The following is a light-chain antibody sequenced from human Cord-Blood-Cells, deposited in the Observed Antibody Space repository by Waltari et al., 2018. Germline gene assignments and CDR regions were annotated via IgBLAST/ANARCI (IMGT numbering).Light chain of an antibody. J-gene: IGLJ2*01. Sequence: SYVLTQPPSVSVAPGKTARITCGGNNIGSKSVHWYQQKPGQAPVLVVYDDRDRPSGIPGGFAGSNSGNTATLTISRVEAGDEADYYCQVWDSSSDHPVVFGGGTKLTVL. CDR2: DDR. CDR3: QVWDSSSDHPVV. CDR1: NIGSKS. V-gene: IGLV3-21*03.